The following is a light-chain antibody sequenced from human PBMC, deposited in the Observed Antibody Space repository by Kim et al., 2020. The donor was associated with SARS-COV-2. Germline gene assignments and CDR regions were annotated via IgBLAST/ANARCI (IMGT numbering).Light chain of an antibody. V-gene: IGKV3-20*01. Sequence: EIVLTQSPVTLSLSPGERATLSCRASQSVSSNDLAWYQQKPGQAPRLLIYATSSRATGIPDRFSGSGSGTEFTLTISKLQPKDIAVFYCQQYSGSLTFGGGTKVDIK. J-gene: IGKJ4*01. CDR1: QSVSSND. CDR2: ATS. CDR3: QQYSGSLT.